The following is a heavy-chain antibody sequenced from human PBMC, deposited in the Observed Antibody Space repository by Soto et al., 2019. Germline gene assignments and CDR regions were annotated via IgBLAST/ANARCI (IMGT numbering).Heavy chain of an antibody. J-gene: IGHJ4*02. CDR3: ARHQTTVTDFDY. D-gene: IGHD4-17*01. V-gene: IGHV4-39*01. CDR1: GGSISSSSYY. Sequence: SETLSLTCTVSGGSISSSSYYWGWFRQPPGKGLEWIGSIYYSGSTYYNPSLKSRVTISVDTSKNQFSLKLSSVTAADTAVYYCARHQTTVTDFDYWGQGTLVTVS. CDR2: IYYSGST.